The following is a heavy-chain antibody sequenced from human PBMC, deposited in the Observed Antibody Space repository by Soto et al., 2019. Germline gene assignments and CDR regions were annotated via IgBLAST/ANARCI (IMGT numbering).Heavy chain of an antibody. CDR3: ARVGNLSRGWYSSFYFYN. CDR2: ISAYNGNT. Sequence: ASVKVSCKASGYTFTSYGISWVRQAPGQGLEWMGWISAYNGNTNYAQKLQGRVTMTTDTSTSTAYMELRSLRSDDTAVYYCARVGNLSRGWYSSFYFYNWGQGTLVTVSS. V-gene: IGHV1-18*01. J-gene: IGHJ4*02. CDR1: GYTFTSYG. D-gene: IGHD6-19*01.